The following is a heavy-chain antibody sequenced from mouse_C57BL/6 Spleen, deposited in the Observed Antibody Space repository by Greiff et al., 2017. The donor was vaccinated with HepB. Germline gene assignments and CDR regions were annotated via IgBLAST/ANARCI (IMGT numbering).Heavy chain of an antibody. Sequence: VQLQQPGAELVKPGASVKLSCKASGYTFTSYWMHWVTQRPGQGLEWIGMIHPNSGSTNYNEKFKSKATLTVDKSSSTAYMPLSSLTSEDSAVYYGARGIGERDYLDYWGQGTTLTVSS. J-gene: IGHJ2*01. CDR2: IHPNSGST. V-gene: IGHV1-64*01. D-gene: IGHD3-1*01. CDR3: ARGIGERDYLDY. CDR1: GYTFTSYW.